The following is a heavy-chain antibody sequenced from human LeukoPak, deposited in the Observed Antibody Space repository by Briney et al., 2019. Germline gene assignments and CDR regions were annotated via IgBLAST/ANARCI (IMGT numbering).Heavy chain of an antibody. CDR1: GFTFSSYS. V-gene: IGHV3-21*04. D-gene: IGHD2-2*01. CDR2: ISSSSYI. J-gene: IGHJ5*02. CDR3: AKDTPYCSSTSCYEERWFDP. Sequence: PGGSLRLSCAASGFTFSSYSMNWVRQAPGKGLEWVSSISSSSYIYYADSVKGRFTISRDNSKNTLYLQMNSLRAEDTAVYYCAKDTPYCSSTSCYEERWFDPWGQGTLVTVSS.